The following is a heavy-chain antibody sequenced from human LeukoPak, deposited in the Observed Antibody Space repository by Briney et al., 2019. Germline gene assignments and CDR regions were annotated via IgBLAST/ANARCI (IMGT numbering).Heavy chain of an antibody. J-gene: IGHJ6*03. Sequence: PSETLSLTCAVYGGSFSGYYWSWIRQPPGKGLEWIGEINHSGSTNYNPSLKSRVTISVDTSKNQLSLRLSSVTAADTAVYYCARGYYMDVWGKGTTVTVSS. CDR2: INHSGST. V-gene: IGHV4-34*01. CDR3: ARGYYMDV. CDR1: GGSFSGYY.